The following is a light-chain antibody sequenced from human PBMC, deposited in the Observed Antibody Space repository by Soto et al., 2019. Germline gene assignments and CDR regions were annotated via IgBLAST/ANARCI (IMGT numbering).Light chain of an antibody. CDR2: DAS. J-gene: IGKJ2*01. CDR3: QQRSIWPQP. V-gene: IGKV3-11*01. CDR1: QSVSSY. Sequence: EIVLTQSPATLSLSPGERTTLSCRASQSVSSYLTWYQQKPGQAPRPLIYDASNRATGIPARFSGSGSGTDVPLPISSLEPEDFAVYYCQQRSIWPQPFGQGTKLEIK.